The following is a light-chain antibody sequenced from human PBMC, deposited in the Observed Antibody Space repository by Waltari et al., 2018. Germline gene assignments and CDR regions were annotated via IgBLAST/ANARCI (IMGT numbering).Light chain of an antibody. V-gene: IGLV6-57*04. CDR3: QSYNSSNVI. CDR2: EDN. Sequence: NFMLTQPHSVSESPGKTLTISCTRRSGSIASNYVPWYQQRPGRAPITVIYEDNERPSGVPDRFSGSIDSSSNSASLTISGLKTEDEADYYCQSYNSSNVIFGGGTKLTVL. J-gene: IGLJ2*01. CDR1: SGSIASNY.